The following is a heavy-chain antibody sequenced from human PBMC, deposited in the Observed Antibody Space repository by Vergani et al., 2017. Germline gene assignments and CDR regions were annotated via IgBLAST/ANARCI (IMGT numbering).Heavy chain of an antibody. CDR3: AGGWGEYHYY. CDR1: GFTFSSYA. D-gene: IGHD3-16*01. J-gene: IGHJ4*02. Sequence: QVQLVESGGGVVQPGRSLRLSCAASGFTFSSYAMHWVRQAPGKGLEWVAVISYDGSNKYYADSVKGRFTISRDNSKNTLYLQMNSLRAEDTAVYYCAGGWGEYHYYWGQGTLVTVSS. V-gene: IGHV3-30-3*01. CDR2: ISYDGSNK.